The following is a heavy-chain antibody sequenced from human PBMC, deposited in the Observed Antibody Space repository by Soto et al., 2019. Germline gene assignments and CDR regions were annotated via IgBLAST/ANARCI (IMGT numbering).Heavy chain of an antibody. CDR1: GFSFRSYW. V-gene: IGHV3-74*01. J-gene: IGHJ4*01. Sequence: GGSMSLSCAGSGFSFRSYWLHWVRQVPGKGLVWVSRINHDGNVTNYADSVRGRFTISRDNAKNALYLQMNSLRADDTAVYFCVRGMNPLFGGQGTLVTVSS. CDR2: INHDGNVT. CDR3: VRGMNPLF.